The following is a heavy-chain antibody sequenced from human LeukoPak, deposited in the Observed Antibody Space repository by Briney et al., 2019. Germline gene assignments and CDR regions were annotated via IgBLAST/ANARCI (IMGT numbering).Heavy chain of an antibody. CDR2: INSDGRST. J-gene: IGHJ3*01. CDR3: ARSGFVGKEAFDV. D-gene: IGHD3-3*01. CDR1: GFTFSSYW. Sequence: PGGSLRLSCAASGFTFSSYWVHWVRQAPGKGLVWVSRINSDGRSTSYADSVKGRFTISRDNAKNTLYLQMNSLRAEDTAVYYCARSGFVGKEAFDVWGQGTMVTVSS. V-gene: IGHV3-74*01.